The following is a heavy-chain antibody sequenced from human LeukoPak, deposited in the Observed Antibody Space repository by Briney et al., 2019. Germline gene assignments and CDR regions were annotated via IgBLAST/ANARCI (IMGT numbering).Heavy chain of an antibody. CDR3: ARGNPRYSSGWYNY. CDR2: IYYSGST. Sequence: PSETLSLTCTVSGGSISSYYWSWIRQPPGKGLEWIGYIYYSGSTNYNPSLKSRVTISVDASKNQFSLKLSSVTAADTAVYYCARGNPRYSSGWYNYWGQGTLVTVSS. CDR1: GGSISSYY. D-gene: IGHD6-19*01. V-gene: IGHV4-59*01. J-gene: IGHJ4*02.